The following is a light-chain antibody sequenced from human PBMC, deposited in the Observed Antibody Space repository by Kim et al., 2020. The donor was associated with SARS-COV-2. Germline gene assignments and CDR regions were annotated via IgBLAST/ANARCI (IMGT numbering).Light chain of an antibody. CDR3: QQSYSTLSIT. CDR2: AAS. J-gene: IGKJ5*01. CDR1: QSISSY. V-gene: IGKV1-39*01. Sequence: SVGERVTITCRASQSISSYLNWYKQKPGKAPKLLIYAASSLQSGVPSRFSGSGSGTDFTLTISSLQPEDFATYYCQQSYSTLSITFGQGTRLEIK.